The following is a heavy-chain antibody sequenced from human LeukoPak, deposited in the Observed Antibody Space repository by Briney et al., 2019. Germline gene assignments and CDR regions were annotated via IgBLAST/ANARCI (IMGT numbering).Heavy chain of an antibody. D-gene: IGHD3-22*01. J-gene: IGHJ4*02. Sequence: GGSLRLSCAASGFTFRSYWMHWVRQAPGKGLVWFSRINSDGSSTSYAASVKGRFTISRDNAKNTLYLQMNSLRAEVTAVYYCARDIVVVDSYYFDYSGQGTLVTVSS. CDR1: GFTFRSYW. CDR2: INSDGSST. V-gene: IGHV3-74*01. CDR3: ARDIVVVDSYYFDY.